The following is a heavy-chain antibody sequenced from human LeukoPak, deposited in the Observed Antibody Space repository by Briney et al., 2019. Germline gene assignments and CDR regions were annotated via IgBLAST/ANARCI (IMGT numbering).Heavy chain of an antibody. V-gene: IGHV3-23*01. CDR3: AKPAKTDYADY. Sequence: GGSLRLSCAASGFTFSSYGMHWVRQAPGKGLEWVSSITGSGDGTSAADSVKGRFTISRDNSKNTLYLQMNSLRVEDTAIYYCAKPAKTDYADYWGQGTLVTVSS. CDR2: ITGSGDGT. J-gene: IGHJ4*02. D-gene: IGHD4/OR15-4a*01. CDR1: GFTFSSYG.